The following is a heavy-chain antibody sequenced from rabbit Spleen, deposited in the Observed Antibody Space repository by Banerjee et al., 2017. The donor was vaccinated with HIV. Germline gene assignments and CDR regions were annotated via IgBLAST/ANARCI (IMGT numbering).Heavy chain of an antibody. CDR1: GFTLSTYY. Sequence: QLKESGGGLVQPGGSLKLSCKASGFTLSTYYMNWVRQAPGKGLEWIGYIDPVFGITYYASWVNGRFSISTDNAQNTVDLQMNSLTAADTATYFCAREDVGGSVSLWGPGTLVTVS. CDR2: IDPVFGIT. V-gene: IGHV1S7*01. D-gene: IGHD1-1*01. CDR3: AREDVGGSVSL. J-gene: IGHJ4*01.